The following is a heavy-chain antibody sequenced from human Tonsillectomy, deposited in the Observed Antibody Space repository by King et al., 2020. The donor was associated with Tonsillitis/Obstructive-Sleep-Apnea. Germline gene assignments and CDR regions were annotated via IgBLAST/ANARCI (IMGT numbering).Heavy chain of an antibody. J-gene: IGHJ4*02. CDR1: GFTFSSCT. CDR3: ARDPPGGDYYFAY. Sequence: VQLVESGGGVVQPGRSLRLSCADSGFTFSSCTMHWVRQAPGKGLEWVAVISYDGSNKYYADSVKGRFTISRDNSKNTLYLQMNSLRAEDTAVYHCARDPPGGDYYFAYWGQGTLVTVSS. D-gene: IGHD4-17*01. CDR2: ISYDGSNK. V-gene: IGHV3-30*01.